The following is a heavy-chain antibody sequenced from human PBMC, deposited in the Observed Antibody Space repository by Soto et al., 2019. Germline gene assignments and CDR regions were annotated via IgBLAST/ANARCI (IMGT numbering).Heavy chain of an antibody. CDR1: GGSFSGYY. V-gene: IGHV4-34*01. CDR2: INHSGST. J-gene: IGHJ6*02. CDR3: ARSSVSRGLWFGYYYYYGMDV. D-gene: IGHD3-10*01. Sequence: SDTLSLTCAVYGGSFSGYYWSWIRQPPGKGLEWIGEINHSGSTNYNPSLKSRVTISVDTSKNQFSLKLSSVTAADTAVYYCARSSVSRGLWFGYYYYYGMDVWGQGTPVT.